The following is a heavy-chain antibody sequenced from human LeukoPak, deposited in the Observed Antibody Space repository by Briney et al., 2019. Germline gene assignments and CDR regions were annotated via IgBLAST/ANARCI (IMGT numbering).Heavy chain of an antibody. J-gene: IGHJ4*02. Sequence: KPSETLSLTRTVSGGSISSYYWRWIRQPPGKGLEWIGYIYYSGSTNYNPSLKSRVTISVDTSKNQFSLKLSSVTAADTAVYYCARTSGTSFDYWGQGTLVTVSS. CDR1: GGSISSYY. CDR2: IYYSGST. V-gene: IGHV4-59*01. D-gene: IGHD1-14*01. CDR3: ARTSGTSFDY.